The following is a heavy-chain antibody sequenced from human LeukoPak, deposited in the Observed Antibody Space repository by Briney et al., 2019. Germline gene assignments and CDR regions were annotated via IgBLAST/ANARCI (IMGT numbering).Heavy chain of an antibody. J-gene: IGHJ4*02. D-gene: IGHD3-16*01. CDR3: ARFRLGTYFDY. CDR2: IYSGGST. V-gene: IGHV3-66*01. Sequence: GGSLRLSCAASGFTVSSNYMSWVRQAPGKGLEWVSVIYSGGSTYYADSVKGRFTISRDNSKNTLYLQMNSLRAEDTAVYYCARFRLGTYFDYWGQGTLVTVSS. CDR1: GFTVSSNY.